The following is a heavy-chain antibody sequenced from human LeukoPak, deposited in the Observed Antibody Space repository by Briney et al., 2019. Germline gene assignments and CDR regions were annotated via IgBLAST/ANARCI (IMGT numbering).Heavy chain of an antibody. V-gene: IGHV3-23*01. CDR2: ITTSGGST. Sequence: GGSLRLSCAASGFTFSSYAMSWVRQASGEGLEWVSSITTSGGSTYYADSVKGRFTISRDNAKNTLYLQMNSLRAEDTAVYYCAKDHYVSGRYDAFDIWGQGTMVTVSS. CDR3: AKDHYVSGRYDAFDI. D-gene: IGHD3-10*01. J-gene: IGHJ3*02. CDR1: GFTFSSYA.